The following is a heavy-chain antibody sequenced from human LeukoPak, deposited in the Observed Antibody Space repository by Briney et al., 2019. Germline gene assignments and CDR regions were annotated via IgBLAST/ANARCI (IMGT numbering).Heavy chain of an antibody. CDR2: IYYSGST. CDR1: GFTLSSYA. J-gene: IGHJ4*02. Sequence: GSLRLSCAASGFTLSSYAMSWIRQPPGKGLEWIGSIYYSGSTYYNSSLKSRVTISVDTSKNQFSLKLSSVTAADTAVYYCAREQVYYYDSSGYFYDWGQGTLVTVSS. D-gene: IGHD3-22*01. CDR3: AREQVYYYDSSGYFYD. V-gene: IGHV4-39*07.